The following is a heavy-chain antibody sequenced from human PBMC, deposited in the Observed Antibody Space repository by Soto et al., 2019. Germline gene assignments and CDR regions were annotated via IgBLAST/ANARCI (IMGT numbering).Heavy chain of an antibody. V-gene: IGHV1-3*01. CDR3: AREDPRGSGWYHWFDP. J-gene: IGHJ5*02. D-gene: IGHD6-19*01. Sequence: ASVKVSCKASGYTFTRHAMHWVRQAPGQRLEWMGWINVGNGIPKYSQKFQGRVTFTRDTSANTTYMELSSLTSEGTAVYYCAREDPRGSGWYHWFDPWGQGTPVTVSS. CDR2: INVGNGIP. CDR1: GYTFTRHA.